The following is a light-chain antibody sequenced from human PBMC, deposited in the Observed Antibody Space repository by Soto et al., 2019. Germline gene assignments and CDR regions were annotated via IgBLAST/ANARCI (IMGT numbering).Light chain of an antibody. CDR2: GAS. J-gene: IGKJ3*01. CDR1: QSVSNNY. CDR3: QQRSNWPPT. Sequence: EIVLTQSPGTLSLSPGERATLSCRASQSVSNNYLAWYQQKPGQAPRLLIYGASNRATGIPARFSGSGSGTEFTLTISSLQSEDDAVYYCQQRSNWPPTLGPGTKVDIK. V-gene: IGKV3D-20*02.